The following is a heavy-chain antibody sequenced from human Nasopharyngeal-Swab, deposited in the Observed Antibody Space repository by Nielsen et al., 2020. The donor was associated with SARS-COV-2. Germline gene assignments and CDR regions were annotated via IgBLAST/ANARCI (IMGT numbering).Heavy chain of an antibody. CDR3: ARSPGDFWSGYYPPHHVWNDFDI. Sequence: SGPTLVTPTETLTLTSTVSGFSLNNARMGVSWIRQPPGKALEWLALSFSNDEKSYSTSLKSRLTISKDTSKSQVVLTMTNMDPVDTATYYCARSPGDFWSGYYPPHHVWNDFDIWGQGTMVTVSS. J-gene: IGHJ3*02. CDR1: GFSLNNARMG. CDR2: SFSNDEK. D-gene: IGHD3-3*01. V-gene: IGHV2-26*01.